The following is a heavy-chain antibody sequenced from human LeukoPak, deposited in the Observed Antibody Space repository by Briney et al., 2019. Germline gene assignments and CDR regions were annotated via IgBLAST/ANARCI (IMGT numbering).Heavy chain of an antibody. CDR1: GGSISSYY. Sequence: PSETLSLTCTVSGGSISSYYWSWIRQPPGKGLEWIGYIYTSGGTNYNPSLKSRVTISVDTSKNQFSLKLSSVTAADTAVYYCASAGGSSWNPYYYYYYMDVWGKGTTVTVSS. CDR2: IYTSGGT. CDR3: ASAGGSSWNPYYYYYYMDV. V-gene: IGHV4-4*09. J-gene: IGHJ6*03. D-gene: IGHD6-13*01.